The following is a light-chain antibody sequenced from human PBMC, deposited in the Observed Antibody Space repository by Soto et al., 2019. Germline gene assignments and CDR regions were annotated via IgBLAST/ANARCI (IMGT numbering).Light chain of an antibody. CDR1: QGIRNG. J-gene: IGKJ1*01. CDR3: LQDYSYPRT. Sequence: AIQMTQSPSSLSASVGDRVTITCRASQGIRNGLGWYQQKPGKAPTLLIYAASSLQSGVPSRFSGSGSGTDFTLTISSLQPEDFATYYCLQDYSYPRTFGKGTKVEIK. V-gene: IGKV1-6*01. CDR2: AAS.